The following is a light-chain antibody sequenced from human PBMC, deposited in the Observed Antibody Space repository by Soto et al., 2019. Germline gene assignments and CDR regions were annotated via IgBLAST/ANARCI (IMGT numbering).Light chain of an antibody. CDR3: QQRCNWPPVT. CDR2: DAS. V-gene: IGKV3-11*01. CDR1: QSVSGC. Sequence: EIVLTQSPATLSLSPGERATLSCRASQSVSGCLAWYQQKPGQAPRLLIYDASNRATGIPARFSGSGSGTDLTLTISSLEPEDFAVYYCQQRCNWPPVTFGGGTKVDIK. J-gene: IGKJ4*01.